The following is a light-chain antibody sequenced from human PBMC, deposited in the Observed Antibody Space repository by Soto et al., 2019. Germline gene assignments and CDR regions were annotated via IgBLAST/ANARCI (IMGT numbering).Light chain of an antibody. J-gene: IGKJ3*01. Sequence: EIVLTQSPATLSLSPGERATLSCRASQSVSSYLAWYQQKPGQAPRLLIYDASSRATGIPARFSGSGSGTDFTLTISSLGPADFAVYYCQQRSNWPPFTFGPGTKVDIK. CDR3: QQRSNWPPFT. CDR1: QSVSSY. CDR2: DAS. V-gene: IGKV3-11*01.